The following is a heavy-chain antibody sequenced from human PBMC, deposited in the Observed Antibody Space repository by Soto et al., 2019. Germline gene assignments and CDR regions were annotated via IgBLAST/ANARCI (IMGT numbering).Heavy chain of an antibody. D-gene: IGHD2-15*01. J-gene: IGHJ4*02. CDR3: ANQPCSGGSCYLGDYFDY. V-gene: IGHV3-23*01. CDR1: GFTFSSYA. Sequence: GGFLRLSCAASGFTFSSYAMSWVRQAPGKGLEWVSAVSGRDGRTYYADSVKGRFTISRDNSKNTLYLQMNSLRAEDTAVYYCANQPCSGGSCYLGDYFDYWGQGTLVTVSS. CDR2: VSGRDGRT.